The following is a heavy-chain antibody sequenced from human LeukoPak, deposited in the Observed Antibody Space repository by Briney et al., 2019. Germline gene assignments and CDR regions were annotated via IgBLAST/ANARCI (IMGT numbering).Heavy chain of an antibody. V-gene: IGHV4-34*01. D-gene: IGHD5-24*01. J-gene: IGHJ6*03. Sequence: PSETLSLTCAVYGGSFSGYYWSWIRQPPGKGLEWIGEINHSGSTNYNPSLKSRVTISVDTSKNQFSLKLSSVTAADTAVYYCARDHRDGYNYYYYYYMDVWGKGTTVTISS. CDR3: ARDHRDGYNYYYYYYMDV. CDR1: GGSFSGYY. CDR2: INHSGST.